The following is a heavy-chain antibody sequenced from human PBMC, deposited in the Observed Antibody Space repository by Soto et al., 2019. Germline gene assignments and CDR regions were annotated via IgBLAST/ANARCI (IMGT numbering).Heavy chain of an antibody. CDR1: GFSFSDYG. CDR2: ISYDGSNE. J-gene: IGHJ4*02. CDR3: AKCKSLEVPDYTFWSGPDF. Sequence: QVQLVESGGGVVQPGRSLRLSCAASGFSFSDYGLHWVRQAPGKGLQWVALISYDGSNEYYADSVKGRFAVSRDNSNNTLYLQMNSLRTEDTALYYCAKCKSLEVPDYTFWSGPDFWGQGTLVTVSS. V-gene: IGHV3-30*18. D-gene: IGHD3-3*01.